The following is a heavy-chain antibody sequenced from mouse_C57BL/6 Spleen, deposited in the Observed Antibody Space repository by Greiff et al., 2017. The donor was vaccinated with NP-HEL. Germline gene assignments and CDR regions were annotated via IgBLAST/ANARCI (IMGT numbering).Heavy chain of an antibody. J-gene: IGHJ4*01. CDR3: ARSGATMKYYAMDY. Sequence: QVQLQQPGAELVMPGASVKLSCKASGYTFTSYWMHWVKQRPGQGLEWIGEIDPSDSYTNYNQKFKGKSTLTVDKSSSTAYMQLSSLTSEDSAVYYCARSGATMKYYAMDYWGQGTSVTVSS. CDR2: IDPSDSYT. V-gene: IGHV1-69*01. D-gene: IGHD2-4*01. CDR1: GYTFTSYW.